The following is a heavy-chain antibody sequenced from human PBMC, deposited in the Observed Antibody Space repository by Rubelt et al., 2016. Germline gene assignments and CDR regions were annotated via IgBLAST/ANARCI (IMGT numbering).Heavy chain of an antibody. V-gene: IGHV4-38-2*02. D-gene: IGHD6-6*01. J-gene: IGHJ4*02. CDR2: LYHGGNT. Sequence: QVQLQESGPGLVKPSETLSLTCTVSGYSISSGYYWGWIRQPPGKGLEWIGSLYHGGNTYSNPSLTRRVTILLDTSKNQCSLKLSSVTAADTAVYYCARGRMAARPDTPYFDYWGRGTLVTVSS. CDR3: ARGRMAARPDTPYFDY. CDR1: GYSISSGYY.